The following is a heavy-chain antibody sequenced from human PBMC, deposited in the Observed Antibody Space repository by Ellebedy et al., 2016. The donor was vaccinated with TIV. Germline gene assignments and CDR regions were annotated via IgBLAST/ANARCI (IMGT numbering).Heavy chain of an antibody. Sequence: GESLKISCTASGFTFSSYAMSWVRQAPGKGLEWVAGVNAGGMVIAYADSVKGRFIISRDNSKNTLDLQMNSLRAEDTAVYYCASSRYHYYVGNTIFVYWGQGTLVTVSS. CDR1: GFTFSSYA. CDR3: ASSRYHYYVGNTIFVY. CDR2: VNAGGMVI. J-gene: IGHJ4*02. V-gene: IGHV3-23*01. D-gene: IGHD3-10*01.